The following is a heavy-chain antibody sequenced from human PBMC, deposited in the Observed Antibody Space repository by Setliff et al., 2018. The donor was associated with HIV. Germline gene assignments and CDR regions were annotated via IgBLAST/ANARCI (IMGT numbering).Heavy chain of an antibody. CDR1: GFTFDDYT. V-gene: IGHV3-43*01. D-gene: IGHD1-26*01. CDR3: AKGPWELTEVYFDS. J-gene: IGHJ4*02. Sequence: GGSLRLSCAASGFTFDDYTMHWVRQAPGKGLEWVSLINWDGGSIFYADSVRGRFTISRDNSKNSLYLQMNSLRTEDTALYYCAKGPWELTEVYFDSWGQGTLGTVAS. CDR2: INWDGGSI.